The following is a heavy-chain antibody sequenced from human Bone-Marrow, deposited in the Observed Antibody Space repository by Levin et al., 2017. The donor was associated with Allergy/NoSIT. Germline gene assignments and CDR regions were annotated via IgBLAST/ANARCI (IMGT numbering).Heavy chain of an antibody. D-gene: IGHD3-22*01. CDR1: GFTLSSYE. CDR2: IGSGGTTI. J-gene: IGHJ4*02. CDR3: ARLKYDSSGYFLDC. Sequence: LSLTCAASGFTLSSYEMNWVRPAPGKGLEWVSYIGSGGTTIFYADSVKGRFTISRDSAKNSLFLQMHSLRAEDTGVYYCARLKYDSSGYFLDCWGQGTLVTVSS. V-gene: IGHV3-48*03.